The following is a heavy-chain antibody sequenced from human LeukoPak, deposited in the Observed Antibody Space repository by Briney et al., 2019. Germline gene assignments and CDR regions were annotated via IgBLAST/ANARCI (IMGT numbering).Heavy chain of an antibody. CDR2: IKPDGNEK. V-gene: IGHV3-7*01. J-gene: IGHJ4*02. D-gene: IGHD2-2*01. CDR3: SGRDSSRSPRAY. Sequence: GGSLRLSCAASELTFTDFWMIWVRLAPGRGLEWLANIKPDGNEKYYVDSVKGRFAISRDNAKNEVYLEMNSLRAEDTGVYYCSGRDSSRSPRAYWGQGTLDRVSS. CDR1: ELTFTDFW.